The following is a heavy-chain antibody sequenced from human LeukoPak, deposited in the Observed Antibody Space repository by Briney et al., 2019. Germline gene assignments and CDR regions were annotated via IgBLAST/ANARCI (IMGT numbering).Heavy chain of an antibody. J-gene: IGHJ1*01. Sequence: GGSLRLSCAASGFTFSRYDLSWVRQAPGKGLECVSTISRTVTTTYYADSVKGRFAISRDNSKNTLYLQMNSLRAEDTAVYYCAKDRGYCSSTSCCLNFQHWGQGTLVTVSS. CDR3: AKDRGYCSSTSCCLNFQH. CDR1: GFTFSRYD. D-gene: IGHD2-2*01. V-gene: IGHV3-23*01. CDR2: ISRTVTTT.